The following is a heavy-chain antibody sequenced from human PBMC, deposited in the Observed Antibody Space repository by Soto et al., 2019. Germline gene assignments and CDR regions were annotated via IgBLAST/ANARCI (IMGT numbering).Heavy chain of an antibody. CDR3: ARSVPRGGWFDY. J-gene: IGHJ4*02. V-gene: IGHV4-4*02. D-gene: IGHD3-16*01. CDR2: ISDSGST. Sequence: QVQLQESGPGLVKPSGTLSLTCGVSSASISSNNWWGWVRQPPGKGLEWIGEISDSGSTNYNPSLKSRVTISVDKSKNQFSLKLISVTAADTAVYYCARSVPRGGWFDYWGQGTLVTVSS. CDR1: SASISSNNW.